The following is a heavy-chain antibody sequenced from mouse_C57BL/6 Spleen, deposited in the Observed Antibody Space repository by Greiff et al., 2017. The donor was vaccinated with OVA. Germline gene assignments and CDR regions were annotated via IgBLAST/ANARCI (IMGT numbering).Heavy chain of an antibody. D-gene: IGHD1-1*01. Sequence: QVQLQQSGAELVMPGASVKLSCKASGYTFTSYWMHWVKQRPGQGLEWIGEIDPSDSYTNYNQKFKGKSTLTVDKSSSTAYMQLSSLTSEDSAVYYCARADYGSSYGWYFYVWGTGTTVTVSS. CDR2: IDPSDSYT. J-gene: IGHJ1*03. V-gene: IGHV1-69*01. CDR1: GYTFTSYW. CDR3: ARADYGSSYGWYFYV.